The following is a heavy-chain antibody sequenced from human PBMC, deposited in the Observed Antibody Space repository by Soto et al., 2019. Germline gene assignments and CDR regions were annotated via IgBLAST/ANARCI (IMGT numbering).Heavy chain of an antibody. CDR1: GFTFSSYD. Sequence: EVPLVESGGGLVQPGGSLRLSFAASGFTFSSYDMHWVRQATGKGLEWVSAIGTAGDTYYPGSVKGRFTISRENAKNSLYLQMNSLRAGDTAVYYCARGITMVRGVIIDYFDYWGQGTLVTVSS. CDR3: ARGITMVRGVIIDYFDY. J-gene: IGHJ4*02. D-gene: IGHD3-10*01. V-gene: IGHV3-13*01. CDR2: IGTAGDT.